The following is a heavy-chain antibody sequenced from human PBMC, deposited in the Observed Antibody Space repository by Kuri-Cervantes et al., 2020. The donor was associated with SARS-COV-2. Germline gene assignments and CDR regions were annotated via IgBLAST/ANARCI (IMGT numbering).Heavy chain of an antibody. D-gene: IGHD3-10*01. CDR2: IVVGSGNT. V-gene: IGHV1-58*02. Sequence: SVKVSCKASGFTFTSSAMQWVRQARGQRLEWIGWIVVGSGNTNYAQKFQERVTITRDMSTSTAYMELSSLRSEDTAVHYCAAWHYYGSGSYDYGMDVWGQGTTVTVSS. J-gene: IGHJ6*02. CDR1: GFTFTSSA. CDR3: AAWHYYGSGSYDYGMDV.